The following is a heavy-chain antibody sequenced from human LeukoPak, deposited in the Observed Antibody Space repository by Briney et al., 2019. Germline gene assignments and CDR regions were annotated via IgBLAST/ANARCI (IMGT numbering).Heavy chain of an antibody. D-gene: IGHD3-16*01. Sequence: GGSLRLSCAASGFTFSSYAMSWVRQAPGRGLEWVSAISGSGGSTYYADSLKGRFTISRDNSKNTLYLQMNSLRAEDTAVYYCARGLLGLVWAYYFDYWGQGTLVTVSS. CDR3: ARGLLGLVWAYYFDY. V-gene: IGHV3-23*01. CDR1: GFTFSSYA. J-gene: IGHJ4*02. CDR2: ISGSGGST.